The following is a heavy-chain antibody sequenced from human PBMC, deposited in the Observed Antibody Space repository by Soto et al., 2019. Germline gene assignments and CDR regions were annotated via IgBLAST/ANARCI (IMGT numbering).Heavy chain of an antibody. D-gene: IGHD2-21*01. J-gene: IGHJ2*01. CDR1: GYTFTRYY. CDR3: AREGSYCGAACHPTYWYIDL. Sequence: QVQLVQSGAEVKKPGASVKVSCKASGYTFTRYYMHWVRQAPGQGLEWMGTINPSSDRTDYAQKFQGRVTITRDTSTSTVYMELSSLRPGDTAVYYCAREGSYCGAACHPTYWYIDLLGRGTLVTVSS. CDR2: INPSSDRT. V-gene: IGHV1-46*01.